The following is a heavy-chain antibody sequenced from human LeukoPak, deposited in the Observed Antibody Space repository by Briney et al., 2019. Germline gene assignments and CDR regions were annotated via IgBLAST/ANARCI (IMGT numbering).Heavy chain of an antibody. D-gene: IGHD6-25*01. CDR3: ARDVAAENNWFDP. CDR2: IYYSGST. J-gene: IGHJ5*02. Sequence: SETLSLTCTVSGGSISSSSYYWGWIRQPPGKGLEWIGYIYYSGSTYYNPSLKSRVTISVDTSKNQFSLKLSSVTAADTAVYYCARDVAAENNWFDPWGQGTLVTVSS. V-gene: IGHV4-31*03. CDR1: GGSISSSSYY.